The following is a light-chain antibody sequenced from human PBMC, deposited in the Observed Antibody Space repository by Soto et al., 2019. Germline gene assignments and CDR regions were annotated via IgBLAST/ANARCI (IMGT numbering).Light chain of an antibody. J-gene: IGLJ2*01. CDR2: EIS. CDR3: SSYTTRNTVI. V-gene: IGLV2-14*01. CDR1: SSDVGAYNH. Sequence: QSALTQPASVSGSPEQSITISCSGTSSDVGAYNHVSWYQQHPGKAPKLIIFEISNRPSGISTHFSGSRSGSTASLTISGLQAGDEGDYYCSSYTTRNTVIFGGGTKLTVL.